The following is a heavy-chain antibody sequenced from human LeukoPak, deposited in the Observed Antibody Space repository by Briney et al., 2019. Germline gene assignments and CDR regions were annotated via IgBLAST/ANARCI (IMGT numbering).Heavy chain of an antibody. CDR2: IYYKGST. D-gene: IGHD6-13*01. V-gene: IGHV4-59*11. Sequence: SETLSLTCTVSGGSISPHYWSWIRQAPGKGLEWIGYIYYKGSTNYNPSLKSRVTISVDTSKNQFSLRLSSVTTADTAVYYCAGASVRAATRAAAGNDYWGQGTLVTVSS. CDR1: GGSISPHY. J-gene: IGHJ4*02. CDR3: AGASVRAATRAAAGNDY.